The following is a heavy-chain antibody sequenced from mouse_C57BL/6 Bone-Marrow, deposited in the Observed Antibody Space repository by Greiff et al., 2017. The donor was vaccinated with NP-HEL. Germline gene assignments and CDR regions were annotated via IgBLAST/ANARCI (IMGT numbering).Heavy chain of an antibody. Sequence: VQLQESGAELVRPGASVTLSCKASGYTFTDYEMHWVKQTPVHGLEWIGAIDPETGGTAYNQKFKGKAILTADKSSSTAYMELRSLTSEDSAVYYCTRDGGNYWGQGTTLTVSS. CDR2: IDPETGGT. D-gene: IGHD2-3*01. CDR1: GYTFTDYE. CDR3: TRDGGNY. V-gene: IGHV1-15*01. J-gene: IGHJ2*01.